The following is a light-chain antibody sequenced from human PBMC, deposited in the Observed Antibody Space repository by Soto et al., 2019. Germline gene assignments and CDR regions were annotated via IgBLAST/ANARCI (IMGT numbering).Light chain of an antibody. CDR1: QSLLYSSNNKNY. CDR2: WAS. CDR3: QQYYSTPT. J-gene: IGKJ1*01. V-gene: IGKV4-1*01. Sequence: DIVMTQSPDSLAVSLGERATINCKSSQSLLYSSNNKNYLAWYQQQPGQPPKLLIFWASTRESGVPDRFSGSGSGTDFTLTISSLQAEDVAVYYCQQYYSTPTFGQGTKVDIK.